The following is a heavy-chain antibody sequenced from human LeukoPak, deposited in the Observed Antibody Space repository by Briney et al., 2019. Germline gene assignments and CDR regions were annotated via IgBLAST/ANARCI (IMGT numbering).Heavy chain of an antibody. Sequence: PGGSLRLSCAASGFTFNTYWMHWVRQAPGRGRVWVSRINSDGSTTTYADSVKGRFTISRDNAKNTLYLQMNSLRAEDTAVYYCARGRYYAMDVWGQGTTVTVSS. CDR3: ARGRYYAMDV. CDR2: INSDGSTT. J-gene: IGHJ6*02. CDR1: GFTFNTYW. V-gene: IGHV3-74*01.